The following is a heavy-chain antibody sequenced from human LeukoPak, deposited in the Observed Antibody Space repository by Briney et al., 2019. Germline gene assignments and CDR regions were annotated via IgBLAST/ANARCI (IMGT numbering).Heavy chain of an antibody. V-gene: IGHV1-8*03. J-gene: IGHJ5*02. D-gene: IGHD3-22*01. CDR2: MKPNSGDT. CDR3: ARCDYDTTINPNWFDP. CDR1: GYSFTNYD. Sequence: ASVKVSCKASGYSFTNYDINWVRQAPGQGLEWMGWMKPNSGDTGYAQKFQGRVTFSRNTSISTAYMELTNLRSEDTAVYYCARCDYDTTINPNWFDPWGQGTLVTASS.